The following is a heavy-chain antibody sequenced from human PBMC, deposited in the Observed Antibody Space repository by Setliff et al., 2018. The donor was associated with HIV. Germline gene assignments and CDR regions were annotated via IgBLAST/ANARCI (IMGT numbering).Heavy chain of an antibody. J-gene: IGHJ3*01. Sequence: GGSLRLSCAASGFTFSSYTMNWVRQAPGKGLEWVSSISSSSSYINYADSVKGRFTISRDNAKNSLYLQMNSLRVDDTAVYYCARDLYGVSATAFDVWGQGTMVTVSS. CDR2: ISSSSSYI. CDR3: ARDLYGVSATAFDV. D-gene: IGHD6-13*01. V-gene: IGHV3-21*01. CDR1: GFTFSSYT.